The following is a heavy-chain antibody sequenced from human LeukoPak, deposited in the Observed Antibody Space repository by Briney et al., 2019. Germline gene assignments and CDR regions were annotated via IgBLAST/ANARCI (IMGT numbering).Heavy chain of an antibody. CDR3: ARADYPDY. CDR1: GFTFSTYA. CDR2: IGTIGPKI. Sequence: PGGSLRLSCAASGFTFSTYAMSWVRQAPGKGLEWVSYIGTIGPKIFYADSVKGRFTISRDNAKNSLHLQMSSLRVEDTGVYYCARADYPDYWGRGTLVTVSS. J-gene: IGHJ4*02. V-gene: IGHV3-11*04.